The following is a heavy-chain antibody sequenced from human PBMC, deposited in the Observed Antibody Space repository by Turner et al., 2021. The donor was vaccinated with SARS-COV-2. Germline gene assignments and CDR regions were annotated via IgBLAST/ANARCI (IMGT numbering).Heavy chain of an antibody. CDR1: GGSITSYY. J-gene: IGHJ4*02. Sequence: QVQLQESGPGLVKPSETLSLTCSVAGGSITSYYCSWIRQAPGKGLEWIGYVYYDGSSNYNPSLKSRVTISVDTSKNQFSLKLTSVTAADTAVYYCASGSGSYSAWYFDYWGQGTLVTVSS. V-gene: IGHV4-59*01. CDR3: ASGSGSYSAWYFDY. D-gene: IGHD2-21*02. CDR2: VYYDGSS.